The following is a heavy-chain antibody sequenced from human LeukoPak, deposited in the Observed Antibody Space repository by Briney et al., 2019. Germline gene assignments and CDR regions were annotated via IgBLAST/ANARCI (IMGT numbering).Heavy chain of an antibody. Sequence: GGSLRLSCAASGFTVSSHYMSWVRQAPGKGLEWVSVIYSGGNTYYADSVKGRFTISRDNSKNTLYLQMNSLSTEDTAVYYCATSYDSGSYGHWGQGTLVTVSS. CDR3: ATSYDSGSYGH. J-gene: IGHJ4*02. CDR2: IYSGGNT. CDR1: GFTVSSHY. D-gene: IGHD3-10*01. V-gene: IGHV3-53*01.